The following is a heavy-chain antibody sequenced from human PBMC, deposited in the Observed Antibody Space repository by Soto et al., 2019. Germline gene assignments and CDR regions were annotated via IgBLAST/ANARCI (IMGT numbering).Heavy chain of an antibody. Sequence: PSETLSLTCTGSGGSISSAGYYWSWIRQHPGKGLEWIGYIYYSGSTYYNPSLKSRLTMSVDTSKNQFSLKVSSVTAADTAVYYCARDRDNYDRSSRLWYYSHYGMDCWGRGTTVTVSS. CDR3: ARDRDNYDRSSRLWYYSHYGMDC. V-gene: IGHV4-31*03. D-gene: IGHD3-10*02. CDR1: GGSISSAGYY. CDR2: IYYSGST. J-gene: IGHJ6*02.